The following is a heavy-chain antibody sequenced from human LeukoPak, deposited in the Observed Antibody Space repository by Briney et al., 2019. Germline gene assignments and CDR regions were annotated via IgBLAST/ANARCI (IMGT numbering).Heavy chain of an antibody. J-gene: IGHJ2*01. D-gene: IGHD3-10*01. CDR2: ISFDGSNK. CDR1: GFTFSNSG. Sequence: GGSLRLSCAASGFTFSNSGMHWVRQAPGKGLEWVAVISFDGSNKNFADSVKGRFTVSRDNSKNTLYLQMNSLRAEDSAVYYCAKDLGSRPRYWYFDLWGCGTLVTVSS. V-gene: IGHV3-30*18. CDR3: AKDLGSRPRYWYFDL.